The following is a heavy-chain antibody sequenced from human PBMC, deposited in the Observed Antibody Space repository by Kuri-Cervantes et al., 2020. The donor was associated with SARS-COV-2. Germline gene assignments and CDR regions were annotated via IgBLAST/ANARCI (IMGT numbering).Heavy chain of an antibody. J-gene: IGHJ3*02. D-gene: IGHD3-10*01. Sequence: GGSLKISCAASGFTFRIYWMYWVRQVPGRGLEWVARIHKDGSDTIYADSVRGRFTISRDNAINMVYLQMSSLRAEDTAVYYCARDFSAVLLWGVSLDIWGQGTMVTVSS. CDR1: GFTFRIYW. CDR3: ARDFSAVLLWGVSLDI. V-gene: IGHV3-74*01. CDR2: IHKDGSDT.